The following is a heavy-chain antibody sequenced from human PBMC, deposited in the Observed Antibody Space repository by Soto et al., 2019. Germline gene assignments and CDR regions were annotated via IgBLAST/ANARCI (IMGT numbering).Heavy chain of an antibody. D-gene: IGHD2-15*01. J-gene: IGHJ6*02. CDR3: AGKVCSGGSCYSGVSNYYYYGMDV. Sequence: GASVKVSCKASGYTFTSYAMHWVRQAPGQRLEWMGWINAGNGNTKYSQKFQGRVTITRDTSASTAYMELSSLRSEDTAVYYFAGKVCSGGSCYSGVSNYYYYGMDVWGQGTTVTVSS. V-gene: IGHV1-3*01. CDR1: GYTFTSYA. CDR2: INAGNGNT.